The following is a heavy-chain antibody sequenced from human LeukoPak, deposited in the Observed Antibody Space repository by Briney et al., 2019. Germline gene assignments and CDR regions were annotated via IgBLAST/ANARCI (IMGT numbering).Heavy chain of an antibody. Sequence: SETLSLTCTVSGGSISSYYWSWIRQPPGKGLEWIGYIYYSGSTNYNPSLKSRVTISVDTSKNQFSLKLSSVTAADTAVYYCARQRSGSFPYWGQGTLVTVSS. CDR1: GGSISSYY. J-gene: IGHJ4*02. CDR2: IYYSGST. CDR3: ARQRSGSFPY. D-gene: IGHD1-26*01. V-gene: IGHV4-59*08.